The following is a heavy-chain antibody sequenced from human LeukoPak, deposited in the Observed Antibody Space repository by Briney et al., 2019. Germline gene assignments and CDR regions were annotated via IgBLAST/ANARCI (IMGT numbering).Heavy chain of an antibody. D-gene: IGHD1-26*01. Sequence: GGSLRLSCVASGFIFSSHGMHWVRQAPGKGLEWVAVISYDGSNKYYADSVKGRFTISRDNSKNTLYLQMNSLRAEDTAVYYCASGPGGELPSHYYYYGMDVWGQGTTVTVSS. J-gene: IGHJ6*02. CDR3: ASGPGGELPSHYYYYGMDV. V-gene: IGHV3-30*03. CDR1: GFIFSSHG. CDR2: ISYDGSNK.